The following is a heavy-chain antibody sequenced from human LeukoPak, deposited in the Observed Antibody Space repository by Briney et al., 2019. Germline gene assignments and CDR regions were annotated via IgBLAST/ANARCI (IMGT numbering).Heavy chain of an antibody. CDR1: GITFTTYT. V-gene: IGHV3-30-3*01. J-gene: IGHJ4*02. CDR2: ISYDGSNK. D-gene: IGHD3-3*01. CDR3: ATSAFWSGFYGNFDF. Sequence: QAGGSLRLSCAASGITFTTYTMHWVRQAPGKGLEWVALISYDGSNKYYADSVKGRFTISRDNSKNTLYLQINSLRAEDTAVYYCATSAFWSGFYGNFDFWGQGTLVTVSS.